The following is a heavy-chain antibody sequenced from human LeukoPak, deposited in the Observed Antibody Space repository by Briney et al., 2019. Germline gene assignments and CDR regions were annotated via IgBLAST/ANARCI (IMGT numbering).Heavy chain of an antibody. CDR3: ASGDCHDSSGYPTYFDS. J-gene: IGHJ4*02. Sequence: PGRSLRLSCAASGFTFSNYAMDWVRQAPGKGPEWVAVISYDGNNKYYADSVKGRFTISRDDSKNSLYLQMNSLRTEDTAVYYCASGDCHDSSGYPTYFDSWGQGTLVTVSS. CDR2: ISYDGNNK. V-gene: IGHV3-30-3*01. D-gene: IGHD3-22*01. CDR1: GFTFSNYA.